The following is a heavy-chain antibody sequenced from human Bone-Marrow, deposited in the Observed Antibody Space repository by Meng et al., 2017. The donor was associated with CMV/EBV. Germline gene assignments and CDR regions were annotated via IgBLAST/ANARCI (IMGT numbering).Heavy chain of an antibody. CDR2: VSSSGSDT. CDR1: GFTFSSYS. CDR3: ARDVRNYGDYYFDY. D-gene: IGHD1-7*01. Sequence: GESLKISCAASGFTFSSYSMNWVRQAPGKGLEWVSHVSSSGSDTYYADSVKGRFTISKDNAKNSLYLQMNGLRADDTAVYYCARDVRNYGDYYFDYWGQGTLVTVSS. V-gene: IGHV3-21*05. J-gene: IGHJ4*02.